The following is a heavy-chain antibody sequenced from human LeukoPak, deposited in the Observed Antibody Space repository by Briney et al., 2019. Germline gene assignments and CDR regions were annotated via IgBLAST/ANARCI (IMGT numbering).Heavy chain of an antibody. CDR2: IWYDGSNK. V-gene: IGHV3-33*01. CDR3: ARAPGLRGNAYGSGSFSLGFDC. D-gene: IGHD3-10*01. Sequence: GGSLRLSCSTFGFNFANYGVSWFRQAPGKGLEWVAVIWYDGSNKYYAGSVKGRFTISRDNSKNTLYLQMNSLRAEDTAVYYCARAPGLRGNAYGSGSFSLGFDCWGQGILVTVSS. J-gene: IGHJ4*02. CDR1: GFNFANYG.